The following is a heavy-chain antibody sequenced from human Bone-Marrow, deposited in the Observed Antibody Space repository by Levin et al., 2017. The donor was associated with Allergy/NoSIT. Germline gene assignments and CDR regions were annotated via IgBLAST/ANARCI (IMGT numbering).Heavy chain of an antibody. D-gene: IGHD1-20*01. CDR1: GFTFSTYS. CDR3: ARSKWNDRGWLDP. Sequence: LAGGSLRLSCAASGFTFSTYSMNWVRQAPGKGLEWVSYISGSASTIHYADSVKGRFTISRDNAKNSVYLQMNSLRDEDTAVYYCARSKWNDRGWLDPWGQGTPVTVSS. CDR2: ISGSASTI. V-gene: IGHV3-48*02. J-gene: IGHJ5*02.